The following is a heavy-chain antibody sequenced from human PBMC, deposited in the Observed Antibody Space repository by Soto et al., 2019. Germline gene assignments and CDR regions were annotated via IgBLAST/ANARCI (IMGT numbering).Heavy chain of an antibody. V-gene: IGHV3-21*01. CDR2: ISSSSSYI. Sequence: GGSLRLSCAASGFTFSSYSMNWVRQAPGKGLEWVSSISSSSSYIYYADSVKGRFTISRDNAKNSLYLQMNSLRAEDTAVYYCARARPYCSGGSCYSGRWFDPWGQGTLVTVSS. D-gene: IGHD2-15*01. CDR1: GFTFSSYS. CDR3: ARARPYCSGGSCYSGRWFDP. J-gene: IGHJ5*02.